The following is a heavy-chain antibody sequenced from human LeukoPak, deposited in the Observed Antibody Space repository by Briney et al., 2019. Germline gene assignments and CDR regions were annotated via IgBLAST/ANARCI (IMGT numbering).Heavy chain of an antibody. D-gene: IGHD1-1*01. CDR1: GFLLSTSGVG. J-gene: IGHJ4*02. CDR2: IYWDDDK. Sequence: SGPTLVKPTQTLTLTCTFSGFLLSTSGVGVGWIRQPPGKALEWLALIYWDDDKRYSPSLKSRSITKDTSKNQVVLTMTNMDPVDTATYYCARTGTTDLYYFDYWGQGTLVTVSS. V-gene: IGHV2-5*02. CDR3: ARTGTTDLYYFDY.